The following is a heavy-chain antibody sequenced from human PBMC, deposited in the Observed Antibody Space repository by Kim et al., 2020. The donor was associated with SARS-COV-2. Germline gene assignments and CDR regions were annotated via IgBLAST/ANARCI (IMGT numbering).Heavy chain of an antibody. J-gene: IGHJ4*02. CDR3: ATLDSSGYNKEYYFDY. Sequence: ASVKVSCKVSGYTFTELSMHWVRQAPGQGLEWMGGIDPDDGDTIYAQKFQGRVTMTEDTSTDTAYMELSSLRSEDTAVYYCATLDSSGYNKEYYFDYWGQGTLVTVSS. CDR1: GYTFTELS. V-gene: IGHV1-24*01. D-gene: IGHD3-22*01. CDR2: IDPDDGDT.